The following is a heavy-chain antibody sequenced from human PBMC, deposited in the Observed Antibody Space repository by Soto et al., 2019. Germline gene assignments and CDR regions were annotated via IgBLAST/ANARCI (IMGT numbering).Heavy chain of an antibody. J-gene: IGHJ3*02. CDR2: ISGSGSST. Sequence: EVQLLESGGGLVQPGGSLRLSCAASEFTFSSYAMNWVRQAPGKGLVWVSGISGSGSSTNYADSVKGRFTINRDNPKRTLYLQMNTLRAEDTAPYYCAKDRVFGTGDVFDIWGQGKMVTVSS. V-gene: IGHV3-23*01. CDR1: EFTFSSYA. D-gene: IGHD3-3*01. CDR3: AKDRVFGTGDVFDI.